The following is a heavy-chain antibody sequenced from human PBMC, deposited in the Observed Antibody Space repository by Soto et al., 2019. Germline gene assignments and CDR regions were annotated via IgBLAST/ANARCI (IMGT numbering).Heavy chain of an antibody. CDR3: ARETYGDYFDY. V-gene: IGHV3-7*04. CDR2: IKQDGSEK. CDR1: GFTFSRYW. J-gene: IGHJ4*02. D-gene: IGHD3-10*01. Sequence: GGSLRLSCAASGFTFSRYWMSWVRQAPGKGLEWVANIKQDGSEKYYVDSVKGRFTISRDNAKNSLYLQMNSLRAEDTAVYYCARETYGDYFDYWGQGT.